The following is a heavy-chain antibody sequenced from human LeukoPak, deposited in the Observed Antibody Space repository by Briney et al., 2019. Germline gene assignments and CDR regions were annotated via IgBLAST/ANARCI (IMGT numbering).Heavy chain of an antibody. CDR3: ARDEGSVGSSWYVFDY. Sequence: PSETLSLTCTVSGGSISSYYWSWIRQPPGKGLEWIGYVYHSGSTNYNPSLNSRVSISVDTSQNQFSLKLSSVTAADTGVYYCARDEGSVGSSWYVFDYWGQGTLVTVSS. V-gene: IGHV4-59*01. J-gene: IGHJ4*02. CDR2: VYHSGST. D-gene: IGHD6-13*01. CDR1: GGSISSYY.